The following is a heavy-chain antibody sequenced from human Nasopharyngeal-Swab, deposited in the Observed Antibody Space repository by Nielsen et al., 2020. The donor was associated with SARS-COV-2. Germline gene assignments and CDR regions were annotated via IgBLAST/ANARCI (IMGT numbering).Heavy chain of an antibody. CDR3: ARDYYDNYDSDY. Sequence: ASVKVSCKTSGYTFTDYYILWMRQVPGQGLEWVGCINPDSGDTKYAQKFQGRVTVSSDRSRSTAYIELSRLRSDDTAVYYCARDYYDNYDSDYWGQGTLVTVSS. D-gene: IGHD3-22*01. V-gene: IGHV1-2*02. CDR1: GYTFTDYY. J-gene: IGHJ4*02. CDR2: INPDSGDT.